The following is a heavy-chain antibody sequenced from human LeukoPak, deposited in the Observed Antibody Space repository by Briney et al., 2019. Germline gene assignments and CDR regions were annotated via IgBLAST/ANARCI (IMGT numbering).Heavy chain of an antibody. Sequence: GASVTVSCKASGGTFTSYAISWVRQAPGQGLEWMGGIIPIFGTANYAQKFQGRVTITTDESTSTAYMELSSLSSEEAGVYYCSRGPDVWGKGTTVTVSS. J-gene: IGHJ6*04. CDR1: GGTFTSYA. V-gene: IGHV1-69*05. CDR3: SRGPDV. CDR2: IIPIFGTA.